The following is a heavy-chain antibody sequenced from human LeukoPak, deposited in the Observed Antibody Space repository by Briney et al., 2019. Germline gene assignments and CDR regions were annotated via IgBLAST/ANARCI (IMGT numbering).Heavy chain of an antibody. J-gene: IGHJ5*02. Sequence: GGSLRLSCAASGFTFSSYWMSWVRQAPGEGLEWVANIKQDGSEKYYVDSVKGRFTISRDNAKNSLYLQMNSLRAEDTAVYYCARDRPIYSNHNWFDPWGQGTLVTVSS. CDR1: GFTFSSYW. D-gene: IGHD4-11*01. CDR3: ARDRPIYSNHNWFDP. CDR2: IKQDGSEK. V-gene: IGHV3-7*01.